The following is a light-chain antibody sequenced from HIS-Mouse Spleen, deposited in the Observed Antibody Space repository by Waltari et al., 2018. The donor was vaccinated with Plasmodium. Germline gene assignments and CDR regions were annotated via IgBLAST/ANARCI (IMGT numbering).Light chain of an antibody. CDR2: GAT. V-gene: IGKV3-20*01. J-gene: IGKJ2*01. Sequence: EIVLTQSPGTLSLSPGERATLSSRASQSVSSSYLAWYQQNPGQAPRLLIYGATSRATGIPDRFSGSGSGTDFTLTISRLEPEDFAVYYCQQYGSSPYTFGQGTKLEIK. CDR1: QSVSSSY. CDR3: QQYGSSPYT.